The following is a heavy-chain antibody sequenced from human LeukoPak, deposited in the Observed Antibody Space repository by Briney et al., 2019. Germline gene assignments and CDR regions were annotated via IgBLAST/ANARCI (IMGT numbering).Heavy chain of an antibody. J-gene: IGHJ4*02. CDR3: ARENLAAAADY. CDR2: IRGDGSMT. Sequence: PGGSLRLSCAASEFTFSAYWMHWVRQAPGKGLVWVSRIRGDGSMTNYADSVKSRFTISRDNAKNTLYLQMNSLRLEDTAVYYCARENLAAAADYWGQGTVVTVSS. CDR1: EFTFSAYW. V-gene: IGHV3-74*01. D-gene: IGHD6-25*01.